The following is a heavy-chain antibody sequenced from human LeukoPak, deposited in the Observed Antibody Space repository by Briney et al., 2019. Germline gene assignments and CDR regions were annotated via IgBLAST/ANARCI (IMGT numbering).Heavy chain of an antibody. CDR3: ARYGGSGWVVDN. CDR1: GGSISSYY. CDR2: IYYAGAT. V-gene: IGHV4-59*08. D-gene: IGHD6-19*01. Sequence: SETLSLTCTVSGGSISSYYWTWIRQPPGKGLEWIGYIYYAGATSYNPSLKSRVTISVDTFKKQFSLTLTSVTAADTAVYYCARYGGSGWVVDNWGRGSPVTVSS. J-gene: IGHJ4*02.